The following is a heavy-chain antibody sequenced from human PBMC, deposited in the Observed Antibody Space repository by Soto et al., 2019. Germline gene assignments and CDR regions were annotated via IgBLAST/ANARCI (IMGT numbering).Heavy chain of an antibody. CDR2: INAGNGNT. CDR3: AGTGYSSGWYLKD. J-gene: IGHJ4*02. Sequence: ASVQVSCKASGYTFTSYAMHWVRQAPGQRLEWMGWINAGNGNTKYSQKFQGRVTITRDTSASTAYMELSGLRSEDTAVYYCAGTGYSSGWYLKDWGQGTLVTVSS. CDR1: GYTFTSYA. V-gene: IGHV1-3*01. D-gene: IGHD6-19*01.